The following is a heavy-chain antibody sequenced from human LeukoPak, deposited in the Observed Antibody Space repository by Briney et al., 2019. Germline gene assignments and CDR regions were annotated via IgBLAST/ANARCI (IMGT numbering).Heavy chain of an antibody. Sequence: PGGSLRLSCAASGFTFSAYSMSWVRQAPGKGLEWVSYISANSDYIVYPDSMKGRFTISRDNAQKSLYLQMDSLRAEDTAVYYCASDVPAATTWGQGTLVTGAS. CDR2: ISANSDYI. J-gene: IGHJ5*02. D-gene: IGHD2-2*01. CDR3: ASDVPAATT. V-gene: IGHV3-21*01. CDR1: GFTFSAYS.